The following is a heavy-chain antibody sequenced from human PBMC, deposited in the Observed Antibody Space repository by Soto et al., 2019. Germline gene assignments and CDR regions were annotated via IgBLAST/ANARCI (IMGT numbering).Heavy chain of an antibody. CDR1: GCTFSSYA. CDR3: ARAQIDYYGSGSYYRPSAWFDP. Sequence: GASVKVSCKASGCTFSSYAISCVRQAPGQVLEWMGGIIPIFGTANYAQKFQGRVTVTADESTSTAYMELSSLRSEDTAVYYCARAQIDYYGSGSYYRPSAWFDPWGQGTLVTVSS. V-gene: IGHV1-69*13. D-gene: IGHD3-10*01. CDR2: IIPIFGTA. J-gene: IGHJ5*02.